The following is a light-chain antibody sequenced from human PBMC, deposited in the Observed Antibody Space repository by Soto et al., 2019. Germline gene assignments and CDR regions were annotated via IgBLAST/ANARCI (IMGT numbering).Light chain of an antibody. J-gene: IGKJ1*01. Sequence: DIQMTQSPSPLSASVGDRVYITCRTSQSISSYLNWYQAKPGKAPKLLIYEASSLESGVPSRFSGSGSGTEFTLTISSLQPDDFATYYCQHYNSYSEAFGQGTKVDIK. CDR2: EAS. CDR3: QHYNSYSEA. CDR1: QSISSY. V-gene: IGKV1-5*01.